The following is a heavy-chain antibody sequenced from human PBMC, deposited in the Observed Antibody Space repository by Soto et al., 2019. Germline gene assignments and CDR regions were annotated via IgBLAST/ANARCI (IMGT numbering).Heavy chain of an antibody. CDR2: ISGTGTFV. J-gene: IGHJ3*02. CDR1: GFTFSRHS. CDR3: ARGSVIDTGDALDI. V-gene: IGHV3-21*06. Sequence: EVQLVESGGGLVKPGGSLRLSCAAAGFTFSRHSMNWVCQAPGKGLEWVSCISGTGTFVYYSDSVKGRFTISRDDAKSSLYLQMNSLTAEDTAVYYCARGSVIDTGDALDIWGPGTMVTVS. D-gene: IGHD2-21*01.